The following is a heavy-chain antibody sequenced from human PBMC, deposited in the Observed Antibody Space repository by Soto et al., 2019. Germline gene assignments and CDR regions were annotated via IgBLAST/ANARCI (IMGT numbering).Heavy chain of an antibody. CDR1: GDTFSSYA. Sequence: QVQLVQSGAEVKKPGASVKVSCKASGDTFSSYAMHWVRQAPGQRLEWMGWINAGNGNTKYSQKFQGRVTITRDTSASTAYMELSSLRSEDTAVYYCARDLAYGIPDYWGQGTLVTVSS. CDR2: INAGNGNT. J-gene: IGHJ4*02. D-gene: IGHD2-21*01. CDR3: ARDLAYGIPDY. V-gene: IGHV1-3*01.